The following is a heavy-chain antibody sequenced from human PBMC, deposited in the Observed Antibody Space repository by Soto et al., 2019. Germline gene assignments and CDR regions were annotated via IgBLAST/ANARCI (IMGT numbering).Heavy chain of an antibody. J-gene: IGHJ3*02. Sequence: GASVKVSRKASGYTFTSYGISWVRQAPGQGLEWMGWISAYNGNTNYAQKLQGRVTMTTDTSTSTAYMELRSLRSDDTAVYYCARDYYYDFWSGYPTGAFDSWGQGTMVTVSS. CDR1: GYTFTSYG. D-gene: IGHD3-3*01. V-gene: IGHV1-18*01. CDR2: ISAYNGNT. CDR3: ARDYYYDFWSGYPTGAFDS.